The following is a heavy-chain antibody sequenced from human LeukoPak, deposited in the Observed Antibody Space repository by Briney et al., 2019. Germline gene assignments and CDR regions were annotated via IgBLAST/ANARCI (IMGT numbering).Heavy chain of an antibody. CDR2: IYYSGST. V-gene: IGHV4-59*08. CDR1: GGSISSYY. CDR3: ARAPYDSGGYYDYYFDY. D-gene: IGHD3-22*01. J-gene: IGHJ4*02. Sequence: PSETLSLTCTVSGGSISSYYWSWIRQPPGKGLECMGYIYYSGSTNYNPSLKSRVTISVDTSKNQFSLKLSSVTAADTAVYYCARAPYDSGGYYDYYFDYWGQGTLVTVSS.